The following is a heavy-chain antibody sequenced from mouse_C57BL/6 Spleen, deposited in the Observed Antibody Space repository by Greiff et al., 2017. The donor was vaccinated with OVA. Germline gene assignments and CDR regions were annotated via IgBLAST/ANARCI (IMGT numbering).Heavy chain of an antibody. Sequence: EVNVVESGGDLVKPGGSLKLSCAASGFTFSSYGMSWVRQTPDKRLEWVATISSGGSYTYYPDSVKGRFTISRDNAKNTLYLQMSSLKSEDTAMYYCARRDYYGSSYGFAYWGQGTLVTVSA. J-gene: IGHJ3*01. V-gene: IGHV5-6*02. D-gene: IGHD1-1*01. CDR3: ARRDYYGSSYGFAY. CDR1: GFTFSSYG. CDR2: ISSGGSYT.